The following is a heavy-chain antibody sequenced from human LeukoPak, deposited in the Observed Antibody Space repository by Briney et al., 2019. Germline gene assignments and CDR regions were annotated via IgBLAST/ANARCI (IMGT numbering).Heavy chain of an antibody. CDR3: ARVSRDFEPENAFDI. Sequence: SETLSLTCTVSGGSISSGDYYWSWIRQPPGKGLEWIGYTYYSGSTYYNPSLKSRVTISVDTSKNQFSLKLSSVTAADTAVYYCARVSRDFEPENAFDIWGQGTMVTVSS. V-gene: IGHV4-30-4*08. CDR2: TYYSGST. CDR1: GGSISSGDYY. J-gene: IGHJ3*02. D-gene: IGHD1-14*01.